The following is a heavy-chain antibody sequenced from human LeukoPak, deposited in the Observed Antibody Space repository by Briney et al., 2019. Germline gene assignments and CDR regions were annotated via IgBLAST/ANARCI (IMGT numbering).Heavy chain of an antibody. CDR3: AKSLSIAVAGYPDY. J-gene: IGHJ4*02. Sequence: PGGSLRLSCAASGFTFDDYAMHWVRQAPGKGLEWVSGISWSSGSIGYADSVKGRFTISRDNAKNSLYLQMNSLRAEDMALYYCAKSLSIAVAGYPDYWGQGTLVTVSS. CDR1: GFTFDDYA. CDR2: ISWSSGSI. V-gene: IGHV3-9*03. D-gene: IGHD6-19*01.